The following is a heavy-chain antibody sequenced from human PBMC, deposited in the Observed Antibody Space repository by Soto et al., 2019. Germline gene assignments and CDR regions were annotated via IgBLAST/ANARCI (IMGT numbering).Heavy chain of an antibody. Sequence: SETLSLTCTVSGGSISSGGYYWSWIRQHPGKGLEWIGYIYYSGSTYYNPSLKSRVTISVDTSKNQFSLKLSSVTAADTAVYYCARDQSGGSSTRWFDPWGQGTLVTVSS. D-gene: IGHD2-15*01. J-gene: IGHJ5*02. CDR2: IYYSGST. CDR1: GGSISSGGYY. CDR3: ARDQSGGSSTRWFDP. V-gene: IGHV4-31*03.